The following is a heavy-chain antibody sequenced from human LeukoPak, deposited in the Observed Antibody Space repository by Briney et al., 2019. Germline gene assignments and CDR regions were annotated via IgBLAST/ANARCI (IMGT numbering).Heavy chain of an antibody. V-gene: IGHV3-7*01. CDR2: IDQDGSEK. CDR1: GFTFSNYW. D-gene: IGHD3-3*01. CDR3: ARWRGAQSEFEY. J-gene: IGHJ4*02. Sequence: PGGSLRLSCAASGFTFSNYWMAWVRQAPGKGLEWVANIDQDGSEKESVDSVKGRFTISRDNAKNSLYLQMSNLRAEDTAAYYCARWRGAQSEFEYWGQGTLVTVSS.